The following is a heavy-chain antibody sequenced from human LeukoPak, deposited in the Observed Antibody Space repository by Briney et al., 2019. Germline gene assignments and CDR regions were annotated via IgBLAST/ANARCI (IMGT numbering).Heavy chain of an antibody. J-gene: IGHJ4*02. V-gene: IGHV3-48*03. CDR1: GFSFSGFE. D-gene: IGHD2-15*01. CDR2: ISSSGNTI. CDR3: ARAPRYCSGGTCYSVEY. Sequence: GGSLRLSCAASGFSFSGFEMNWLRQAPGRGLEWVSYISSSGNTIFYADSVKGRFTISRDNAKNSLYLQMNSLRAEDTAVYYCARAPRYCSGGTCYSVEYWGRGTLVTVSS.